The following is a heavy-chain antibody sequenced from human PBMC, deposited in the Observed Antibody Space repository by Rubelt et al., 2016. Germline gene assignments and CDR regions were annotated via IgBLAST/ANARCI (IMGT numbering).Heavy chain of an antibody. V-gene: IGHV4-34*01. CDR3: ARGPYPVPNKGYGVLNY. CDR2: INHSGIT. CDR1: GGSFSGYY. J-gene: IGHJ4*02. Sequence: QVQVQQWGAGLLKPSETLSLTCAVSGGSFSGYYWSWIRQPPGKGLEWIGEINHSGITNYNPSLKSRVTMSVDRSKNQFSRKLTSVTAAETAVYYLARGPYPVPNKGYGVLNYWGQGTLVTVSS. D-gene: IGHD4-17*01.